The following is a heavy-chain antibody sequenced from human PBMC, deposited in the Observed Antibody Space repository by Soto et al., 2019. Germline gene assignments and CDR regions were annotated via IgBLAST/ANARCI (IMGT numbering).Heavy chain of an antibody. V-gene: IGHV1-18*01. CDR3: AREGSRSGRPRPHTYIDY. CDR1: GDTFTNSA. Sequence: ASVKVSCKASGDTFTNSAFIWVRQAPGQGLEWMGWTSAYNGNTDYEQKFQGRVTMTTDTSTSTAHMELRSLRSDDTAVYYCAREGSRSGRPRPHTYIDYWGQGTLVTVSS. D-gene: IGHD6-13*01. CDR2: TSAYNGNT. J-gene: IGHJ4*02.